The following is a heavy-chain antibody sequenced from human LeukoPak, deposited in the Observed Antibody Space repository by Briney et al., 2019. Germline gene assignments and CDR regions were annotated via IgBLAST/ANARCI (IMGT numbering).Heavy chain of an antibody. V-gene: IGHV1-46*01. D-gene: IGHD6-19*01. Sequence: GASVKVSCRASGYTFTSYYMHWVRQAPGQGLEWMGIINPSGGSTSYAQKFQGRVTMTRDTSTSTVYMELSSLRSEDTAVYYCARDLISGWSIDYWGQGTLVTVSS. J-gene: IGHJ4*02. CDR3: ARDLISGWSIDY. CDR1: GYTFTSYY. CDR2: INPSGGST.